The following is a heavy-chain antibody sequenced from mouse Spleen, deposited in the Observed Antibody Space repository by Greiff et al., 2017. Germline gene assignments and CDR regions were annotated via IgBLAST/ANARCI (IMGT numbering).Heavy chain of an antibody. CDR1: GFTFSSYA. CDR3: ARGDYGYPRFAY. D-gene: IGHD1-2*01. J-gene: IGHJ3*01. Sequence: EVKLEESGGGLVKPGGSLKLSCAASGFTFSSYAMSWVRQTPEKRLEWVASISSGGSTYYPDSVKGRFTISRDNARNILYLQMSSLRSEDTAMYYCARGDYGYPRFAYWGQGTLVTVSA. CDR2: ISSGGST. V-gene: IGHV5-6-5*01.